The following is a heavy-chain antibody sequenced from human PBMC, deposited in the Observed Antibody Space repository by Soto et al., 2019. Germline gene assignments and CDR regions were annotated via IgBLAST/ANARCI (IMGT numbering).Heavy chain of an antibody. Sequence: PSETLSLTCAVSGYSITNSNWWGWIRQPPGKGLEWIGFIFYSGSTYYSPSLKSRITMSVDTSKNQFSLNLSFVTAVDTAIYYCARGSDRGNSFSSWFDPWGQGALVTAPQ. D-gene: IGHD3-10*01. CDR1: GYSITNSNW. CDR2: IFYSGST. J-gene: IGHJ5*02. CDR3: ARGSDRGNSFSSWFDP. V-gene: IGHV4-28*03.